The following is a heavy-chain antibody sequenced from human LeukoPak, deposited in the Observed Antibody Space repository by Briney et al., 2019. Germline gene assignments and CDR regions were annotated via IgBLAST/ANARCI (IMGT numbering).Heavy chain of an antibody. J-gene: IGHJ4*02. CDR2: ISSSSSYI. D-gene: IGHD3-22*01. CDR3: ARALSGSGCYDSSGYYYFDY. CDR1: GFTLSSYS. Sequence: GGSLRLSCATSGFTLSSYSMNWVRQAPGKGLEWVSSISSSSSYIYYADSVKGRFTISRDNAKNSLYLQMNSLRAEDTAVYYCARALSGSGCYDSSGYYYFDYWGQGTLVTVSS. V-gene: IGHV3-21*01.